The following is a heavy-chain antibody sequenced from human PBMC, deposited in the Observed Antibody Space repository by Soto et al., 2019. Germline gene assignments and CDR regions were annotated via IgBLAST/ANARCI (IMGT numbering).Heavy chain of an antibody. V-gene: IGHV1-3*04. CDR1: GYSFTSCA. Sequence: QVQVVQSGAEVKKPGASVRLSCKTSGYSFTSCALHWVRQAPGQGFEWMGWINTDSGTTKYSQKFQGRVTITRDASASTAYMELRSLSSEDTTIYYCVRDRAADWYHDLWGRGTLVTVSS. J-gene: IGHJ2*01. CDR3: VRDRAADWYHDL. D-gene: IGHD6-25*01. CDR2: INTDSGTT.